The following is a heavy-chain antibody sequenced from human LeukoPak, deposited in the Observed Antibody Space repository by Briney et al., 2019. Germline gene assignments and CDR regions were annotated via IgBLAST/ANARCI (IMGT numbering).Heavy chain of an antibody. CDR1: GFTVSGNY. CDR3: AKWPTWQFAPFDY. CDR2: IYGGGST. V-gene: IGHV3-53*01. J-gene: IGHJ4*02. Sequence: GGSLRLSCTVSGFTVSGNYMSWVRQAPGKGLEWVSVIYGGGSTYYADSVKGRFTISRDNSKNTLFLQMSSLRAEDTAVYYCAKWPTWQFAPFDYWGQGTLVTVSS. D-gene: IGHD2-8*01.